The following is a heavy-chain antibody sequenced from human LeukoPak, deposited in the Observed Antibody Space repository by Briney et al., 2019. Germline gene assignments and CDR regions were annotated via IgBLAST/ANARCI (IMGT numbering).Heavy chain of an antibody. CDR1: GFTFSSYA. J-gene: IGHJ4*02. V-gene: IGHV3-23*01. D-gene: IGHD2-15*01. CDR2: ICGSGGST. Sequence: GGSLRLSCAASGFTFSSYAMSWVRQAPGEGLEWVSAICGSGGSTYYADSVKGRFTSSGANSKNTLYLQLNSLRAEDPAVYLWADYGCSGGSCPFDDGGQGTLVTVSS. CDR3: ADYGCSGGSCPFDD.